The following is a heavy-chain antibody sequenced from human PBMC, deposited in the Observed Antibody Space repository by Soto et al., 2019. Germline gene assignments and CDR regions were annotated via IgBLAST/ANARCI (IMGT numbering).Heavy chain of an antibody. J-gene: IGHJ4*02. D-gene: IGHD2-2*01. CDR3: ARDKGYCSSTSCYAEYYFDY. CDR1: GYTFTSYA. Sequence: ASVKVSCKASGYTFTSYAMHWVRQAPGQRLEWMGWINAGNGNTKYSQKFQGRVTITRDTSASTAYMELSSLRSEDTAVYYCARDKGYCSSTSCYAEYYFDYWGQGTLVTVSS. CDR2: INAGNGNT. V-gene: IGHV1-3*01.